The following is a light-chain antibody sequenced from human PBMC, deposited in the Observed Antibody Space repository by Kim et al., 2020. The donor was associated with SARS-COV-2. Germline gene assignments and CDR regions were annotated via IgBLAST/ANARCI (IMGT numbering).Light chain of an antibody. J-gene: IGLJ3*02. CDR3: QTWAPDIV. CDR2: LNSDGSH. CDR1: SGHSTYA. Sequence: QPVLTQSPSASASLGASVKLTCTLSSGHSTYAIAWHQQQPEKGPRYLMKLNSDGSHSKGDGIPDRFSGSSSGAERYLTISSLQSEDEADYYCQTWAPDIVFDGGTKLTVL. V-gene: IGLV4-69*01.